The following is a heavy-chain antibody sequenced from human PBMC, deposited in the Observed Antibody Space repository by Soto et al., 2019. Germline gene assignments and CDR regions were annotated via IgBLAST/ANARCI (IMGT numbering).Heavy chain of an antibody. Sequence: QVQLVQSGAEVKKPRASVKVSCKASCYAFPTYGISWVRQAPGQGLEWMGWINAYNGNTNYAQKLQGRVTMTTDTSTSPAYMELRSLRSDDTAVYYCARDPVAGTYFDYWGQGTLVTVSS. J-gene: IGHJ4*02. V-gene: IGHV1-18*01. CDR2: INAYNGNT. CDR1: CYAFPTYG. D-gene: IGHD6-19*01. CDR3: ARDPVAGTYFDY.